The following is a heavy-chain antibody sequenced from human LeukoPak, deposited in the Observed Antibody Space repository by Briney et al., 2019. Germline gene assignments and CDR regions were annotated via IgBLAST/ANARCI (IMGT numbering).Heavy chain of an antibody. CDR2: LYYSGST. Sequence: PSETLSLMCTVSGGSVSSSTYYRGWIRQPPGKGLEWIGTLYYSGSTYYNPSLMSRVTISVDTSKNQFSLKLSSVTAADTAVYYCARRLRHPELNTMYGVVDYWGQGTLVTVSS. CDR1: GGSVSSSTYY. J-gene: IGHJ4*02. CDR3: ARRLRHPELNTMYGVVDY. V-gene: IGHV4-39*01. D-gene: IGHD3-3*01.